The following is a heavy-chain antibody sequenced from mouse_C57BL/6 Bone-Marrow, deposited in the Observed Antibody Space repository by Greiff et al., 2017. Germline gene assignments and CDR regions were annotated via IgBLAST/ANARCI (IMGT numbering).Heavy chain of an antibody. J-gene: IGHJ3*01. Sequence: QVHVKQSGAELVRPGASVTLSCKASGYTFTDYEMHWVKQTPVHGLEWIGAIDPETGGTAYNQKFKGKAILTADKSSSTAYMELRSLTSEDSAVYCCTPSTVVAGKFAYWGQGTLVTVSA. CDR2: IDPETGGT. V-gene: IGHV1-15*01. CDR1: GYTFTDYE. D-gene: IGHD1-1*01. CDR3: TPSTVVAGKFAY.